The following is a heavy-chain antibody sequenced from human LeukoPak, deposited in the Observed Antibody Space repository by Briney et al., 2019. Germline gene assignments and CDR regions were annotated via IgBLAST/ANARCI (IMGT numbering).Heavy chain of an antibody. J-gene: IGHJ4*02. CDR2: IYYGGNT. D-gene: IGHD5-24*01. V-gene: IGHV4-30-4*07. CDR3: ARDSRRDGYNLDY. CDR1: GGSISSGFYS. Sequence: PSETLSLTCAVSGGSISSGFYSWSWVRQPPGKGLEWIGYIYYGGNTYYNPSLKSRLTVSLDTSNNQFSLKLSSVTAADTAVYYCARDSRRDGYNLDYWGRGTLVTVSS.